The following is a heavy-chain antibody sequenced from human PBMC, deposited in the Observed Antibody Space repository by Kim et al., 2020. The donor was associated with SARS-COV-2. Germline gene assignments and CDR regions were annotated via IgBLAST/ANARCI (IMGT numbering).Heavy chain of an antibody. CDR3: ARPGDSSGYGYYYGMDV. CDR2: INPSGGST. CDR1: GYTFTSYY. D-gene: IGHD3-22*01. V-gene: IGHV1-46*01. Sequence: ASVKVSCKASGYTFTSYYMHWVRQAPGQGLEWMGIINPSGGSTSYAQKFQGRVTMTRDTSTSTVYMELSSLRSEDTAVYYCARPGDSSGYGYYYGMDVWGQGTTVTVSS. J-gene: IGHJ6*02.